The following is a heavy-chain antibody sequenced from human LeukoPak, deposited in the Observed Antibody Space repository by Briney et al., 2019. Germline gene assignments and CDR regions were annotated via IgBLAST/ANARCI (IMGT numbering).Heavy chain of an antibody. CDR3: ARSIAVAGPRYFDL. Sequence: SETLSLTCAVYGGSFSGYYCSWIRQPPGKGLEWIGEINHSGSTNYNPSLKSRVTISVDTSKNQFSLRLSSVTAADTAVYYCARSIAVAGPRYFDLWGRGTLVTVSS. CDR2: INHSGST. V-gene: IGHV4-34*01. J-gene: IGHJ2*01. D-gene: IGHD6-19*01. CDR1: GGSFSGYY.